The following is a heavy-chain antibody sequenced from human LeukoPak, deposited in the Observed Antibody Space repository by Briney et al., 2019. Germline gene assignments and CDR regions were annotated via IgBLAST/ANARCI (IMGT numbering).Heavy chain of an antibody. J-gene: IGHJ4*02. CDR1: GDSVSSQTAA. CDR2: TYYLSKWYN. CDR3: ARDPGDSSGWYLYYFDY. Sequence: SQTLSLTCAISGDSVSSQTAAWNWIRQSPSRGLEWLGRTYYLSKWYNDYAASVKSQITINPDTSKNQFSLQLNAVTPEDTAVYYCARDPGDSSGWYLYYFDYWGQGTLVTVSS. D-gene: IGHD6-19*01. V-gene: IGHV6-1*01.